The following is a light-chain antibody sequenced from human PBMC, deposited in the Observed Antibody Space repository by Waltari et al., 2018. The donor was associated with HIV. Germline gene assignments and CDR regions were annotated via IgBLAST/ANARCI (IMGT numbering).Light chain of an antibody. CDR2: RNN. J-gene: IGLJ2*01. Sequence: QSVLTQPPSASGTPGQGVTISCSGSNSNIGRNYVTWYQQLPGTAPNLLLYRNNQRPSGVPDRFSGSKSGTSASLAISGLRSEDEADYYCAAWDDSLSGHVVFGGGTKLTVL. CDR3: AAWDDSLSGHVV. V-gene: IGLV1-47*01. CDR1: NSNIGRNY.